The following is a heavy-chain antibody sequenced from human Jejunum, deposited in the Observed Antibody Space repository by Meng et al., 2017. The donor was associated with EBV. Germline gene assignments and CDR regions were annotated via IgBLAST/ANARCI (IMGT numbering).Heavy chain of an antibody. Sequence: QVQLVQSGSELREPGXSVKVSCKASGYIFTTYSMNWVRQAPGQGLEWMGYISYNTGNPSYAQGFTGRFVFSWDTSVNTAYLQISSLRAEDTAVYYCARDRRVGSYDYWGQGTLVTVSS. CDR3: ARDRRVGSYDY. CDR2: ISYNTGNP. CDR1: GYIFTTYS. J-gene: IGHJ4*02. D-gene: IGHD1-26*01. V-gene: IGHV7-4-1*02.